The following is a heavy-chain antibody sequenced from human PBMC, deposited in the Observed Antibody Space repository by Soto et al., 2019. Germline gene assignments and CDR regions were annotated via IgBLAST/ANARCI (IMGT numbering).Heavy chain of an antibody. CDR1: GVTFSSET. V-gene: IGHV1-69*06. J-gene: IGHJ5*02. CDR2: IIPLFGTA. D-gene: IGHD3-10*01. CDR3: GNELGRNPGSSFEA. Sequence: QVQLVQSGADVKKPGSSVKVSCQASGVTFSSETLGWVRQAPGQGLEWVGGIIPLFGTASYAQKFQGRVTITGDKSTSTVYMELGRLRSEDTAVYFCGNELGRNPGSSFEAWGKGTLVNVS.